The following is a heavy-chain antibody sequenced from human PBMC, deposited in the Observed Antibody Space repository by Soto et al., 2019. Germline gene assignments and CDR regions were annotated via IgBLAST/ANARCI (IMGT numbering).Heavy chain of an antibody. D-gene: IGHD6-6*01. CDR2: ISQSGNT. V-gene: IGHV4-34*01. Sequence: SETLSLTCPIYGGSFSGYYWSWIRQPPGKGLEWIGEISQSGNTNYSPSLKSRVSISIDTSKKQFSLNLASVSAADTAVYYCARAPKVSGSSQTRPDFWGQGTLVTVSS. J-gene: IGHJ4*02. CDR3: ARAPKVSGSSQTRPDF. CDR1: GGSFSGYY.